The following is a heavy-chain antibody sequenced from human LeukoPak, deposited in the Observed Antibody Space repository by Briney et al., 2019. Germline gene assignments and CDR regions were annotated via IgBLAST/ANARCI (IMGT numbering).Heavy chain of an antibody. CDR2: ISSSSSTI. Sequence: GGSLRLSCAASGFTFSSYSMNWVRQAPGKGLEWVSYISSSSSTIYYADSVKGRFTISRDNAKNSQYLQMNSLRAEDTAVYYCARGFLEFSYWGQGTLVSVSS. D-gene: IGHD3-3*01. J-gene: IGHJ4*02. CDR1: GFTFSSYS. CDR3: ARGFLEFSY. V-gene: IGHV3-48*01.